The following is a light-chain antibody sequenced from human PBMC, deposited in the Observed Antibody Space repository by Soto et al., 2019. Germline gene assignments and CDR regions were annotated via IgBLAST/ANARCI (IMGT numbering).Light chain of an antibody. J-gene: IGLJ2*01. CDR2: DTK. CDR3: SIYYGACLLV. Sequence: QAVVTQEPSLTVSPGGTVTLTCGSSTGAVTSAHWPYWFQQKPGQAPRTLIFDTKNQHSWTPARFSGSLLGGKAALTLSGAQPEDAADYYCSIYYGACLLVFGGGTKLTAL. V-gene: IGLV7-46*01. CDR1: TGAVTSAHW.